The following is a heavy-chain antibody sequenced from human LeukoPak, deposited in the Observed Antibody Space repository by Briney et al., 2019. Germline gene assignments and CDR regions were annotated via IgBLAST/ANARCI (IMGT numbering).Heavy chain of an antibody. CDR2: IDPKSGGT. J-gene: IGHJ4*02. D-gene: IGHD3-22*01. V-gene: IGHV1-2*02. CDR3: ARGGRKSGYSSINGDF. Sequence: ASVKVSCKASGYTFTGYYLHWVRQAPGQGREWMGWIDPKSGGTKIAQNFQGRVTMTRDTSISTAYMELSRLASDDTAVYYCARGGRKSGYSSINGDFWGQGTLVTVSS. CDR1: GYTFTGYY.